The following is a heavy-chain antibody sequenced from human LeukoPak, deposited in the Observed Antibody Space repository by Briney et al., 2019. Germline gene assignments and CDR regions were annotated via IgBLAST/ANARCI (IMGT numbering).Heavy chain of an antibody. CDR3: ARHLCPNSRNYRDTSGWLFDY. D-gene: IGHD3-22*01. J-gene: IGHJ4*02. CDR1: GGSISSYY. V-gene: IGHV4-59*08. CDR2: IYHIGST. Sequence: PSETLSLTCTVSGGSISSYYWSWIRQPPGKGLEWIGYIYHIGSTNYNPSLKSRVTISLDTSKNQFSLKLSSVTAADTAVYYCARHLCPNSRNYRDTSGWLFDYWGQGPLVTVSS.